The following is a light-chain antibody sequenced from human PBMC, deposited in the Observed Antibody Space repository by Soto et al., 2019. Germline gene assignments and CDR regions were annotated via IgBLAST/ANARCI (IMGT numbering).Light chain of an antibody. CDR2: DAS. J-gene: IGKJ3*01. CDR3: QQRSNWPT. V-gene: IGKV3-11*01. CDR1: QIVSSD. Sequence: EIVLTQSPATLSLSPWERATLSCSASQIVSSDLAWYQQKPGQAPRLLIYDASNRATAIPARFSGSGSGTDFTLTISSLEPEDFAVYYCQQRSNWPTFGPGTKVDIK.